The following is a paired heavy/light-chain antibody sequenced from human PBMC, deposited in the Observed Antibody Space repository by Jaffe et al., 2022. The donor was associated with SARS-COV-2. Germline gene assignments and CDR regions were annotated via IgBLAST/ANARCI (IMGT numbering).Light chain of an antibody. Sequence: DIQMTQSPSSLSASVGERVMITCRASQGIANYLAWFQQKPGKAPKFLIYAASTLQSEVPSRFSGSRFGTDFTLTISSLQPEDVATYYCQQYYRYPLTFGGGTKVEIK. CDR1: QGIANY. CDR3: QQYYRYPLT. CDR2: AAS. V-gene: IGKV1-16*01. J-gene: IGKJ4*01.
Heavy chain of an antibody. CDR1: GFAFTDHY. D-gene: IGHD1-26*01. Sequence: QLVESGGGLVQPGGSLRLSCAASGFAFTDHYIDWVRQGPGKGPEWIARSLNKASSYSTEYAESVKGRFTMSRDESKTSLHLQMDSLKTEDTAVYYCARLPSGSSSFVYWGQGTLVNVST. J-gene: IGHJ4*02. CDR3: ARLPSGSSSFVY. V-gene: IGHV3-72*01. CDR2: SLNKASSYST.